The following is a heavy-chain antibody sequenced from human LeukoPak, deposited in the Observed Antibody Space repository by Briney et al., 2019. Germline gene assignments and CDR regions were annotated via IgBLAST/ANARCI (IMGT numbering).Heavy chain of an antibody. V-gene: IGHV3-23*01. CDR1: GFTFSSYA. Sequence: PGGSLRLSCAASGFTFSSYAMNWVRQAPGKGLEWVSAISGSGGSTYYADSVKGRFTISRDNSKNTLYLETNSLRAEDTAVYYCAKGGPFLGDILVWHFDYWGQGTLVTVSS. J-gene: IGHJ4*02. CDR3: AKGGPFLGDILVWHFDY. D-gene: IGHD3-16*01. CDR2: ISGSGGST.